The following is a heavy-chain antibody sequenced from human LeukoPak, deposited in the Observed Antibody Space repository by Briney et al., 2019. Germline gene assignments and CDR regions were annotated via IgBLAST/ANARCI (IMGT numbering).Heavy chain of an antibody. Sequence: GGSLRLSCEASGLTFSSYGMSWVRQAPGKGLQWVSAITGDGTTTYYADSVKGRFTISRDNSKNTLYLQMNSLRAEDTAVYYCAKSAGNYGGNSWWFDPWGQGTLVTVSS. V-gene: IGHV3-23*01. J-gene: IGHJ5*02. D-gene: IGHD4-23*01. CDR3: AKSAGNYGGNSWWFDP. CDR2: ITGDGTTT. CDR1: GLTFSSYG.